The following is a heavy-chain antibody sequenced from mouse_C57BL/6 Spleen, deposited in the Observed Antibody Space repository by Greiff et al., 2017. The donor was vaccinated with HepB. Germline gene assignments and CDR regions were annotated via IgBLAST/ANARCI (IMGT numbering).Heavy chain of an antibody. D-gene: IGHD1-1*01. CDR2: ISSGSSTI. Sequence: EVKLMESGGGLVKPGGSLKLSCAASGFTFSDYGMHWVRQAPEKGLEWVAYISSGSSTIYYADTVKGRFTISRDNAKNTLFLQMTSLRSEDTAMYYCARDYGSRPPFAYWGQGTLVTVSA. V-gene: IGHV5-17*01. CDR3: ARDYGSRPPFAY. CDR1: GFTFSDYG. J-gene: IGHJ3*01.